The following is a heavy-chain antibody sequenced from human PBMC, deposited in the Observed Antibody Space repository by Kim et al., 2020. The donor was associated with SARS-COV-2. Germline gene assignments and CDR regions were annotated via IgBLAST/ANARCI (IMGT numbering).Heavy chain of an antibody. V-gene: IGHV3-21*01. CDR2: ISSSSSYI. D-gene: IGHD3-22*01. Sequence: GGSLRLSCAASGFTFSSYSMNWVRQAPGKGLEWVSSISSSSSYIYYADSVKGRFTISRDNAKNSLYLQMNSLRAEDTAVYYCARDLDTMIVVVITSGMDVWGQGTTVTVSS. J-gene: IGHJ6*02. CDR1: GFTFSSYS. CDR3: ARDLDTMIVVVITSGMDV.